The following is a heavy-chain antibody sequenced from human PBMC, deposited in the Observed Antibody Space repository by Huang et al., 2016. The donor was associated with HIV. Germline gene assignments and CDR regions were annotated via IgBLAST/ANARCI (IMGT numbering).Heavy chain of an antibody. D-gene: IGHD3-22*01. CDR1: GYTFTNYD. Sequence: QVQLVQSGAEVKKPGASVRVSCRSSGYTFTNYDINWVRQATGQGLEWMGWMNPNSGNTGFAQKFQGRVTIIMNTCISTAYMELSSLRSEDTAVYYCARARGYYYGSDGYYSRYYFDYWGQGTLVTVSS. V-gene: IGHV1-8*03. J-gene: IGHJ4*02. CDR3: ARARGYYYGSDGYYSRYYFDY. CDR2: MNPNSGNT.